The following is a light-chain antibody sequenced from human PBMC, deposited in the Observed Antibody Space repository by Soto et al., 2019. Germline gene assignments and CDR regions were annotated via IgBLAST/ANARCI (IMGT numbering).Light chain of an antibody. V-gene: IGKV1-8*01. J-gene: IGKJ1*01. CDR2: AAS. Sequence: AIRMTQSPSSFSASTGDRVTITCRASRGISSYLAWYQQKPGTAPKLLIYAASTLQSGVPSRFSGSGSGTDFTLTISSLQSEDFATYYCQQYYSHPQTFGLGTRWIS. CDR1: RGISSY. CDR3: QQYYSHPQT.